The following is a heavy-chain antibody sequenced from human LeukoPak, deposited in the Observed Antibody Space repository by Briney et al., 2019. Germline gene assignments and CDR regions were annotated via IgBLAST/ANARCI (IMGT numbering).Heavy chain of an antibody. V-gene: IGHV6-1*01. CDR1: GDSLSTNSVA. CDR3: AREQDGYNSEPLVY. Sequence: TSQTLSLTCALSGDSLSTNSVAWNWIRQSPSRGLEWLGRTYYRSKVYNDYAVSVKSRITINPDTSRTQISLQLKSAAPEDRAGYCCAREQDGYNSEPLVYWGQGTLVTVSS. D-gene: IGHD5-24*01. CDR2: TYYRSKVYN. J-gene: IGHJ4*02.